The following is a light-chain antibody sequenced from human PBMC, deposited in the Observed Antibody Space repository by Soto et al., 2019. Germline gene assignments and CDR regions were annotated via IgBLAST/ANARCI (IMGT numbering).Light chain of an antibody. V-gene: IGKV3-15*01. J-gene: IGKJ3*01. CDR2: GAS. CDR3: QPSAEGT. CDR1: QSVSSN. Sequence: EIVMTQSPATLSVSPGERATLSCRASQSVSSNLAWYQQKPGQAPRLLIYGASTRATGIPARFSGSGSGTEFTLTISSLQSEDFAVYYCQPSAEGTFGPGTKVDIK.